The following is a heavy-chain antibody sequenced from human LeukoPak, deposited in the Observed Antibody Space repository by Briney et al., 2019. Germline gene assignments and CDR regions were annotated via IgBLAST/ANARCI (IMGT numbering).Heavy chain of an antibody. CDR3: AKIGVCGQWFFDL. D-gene: IGHD3-3*01. J-gene: IGHJ2*01. CDR2: ISSSGSLI. CDR1: ESTFSSFP. Sequence: GGSLSLSCTASESTFSSFPMSWVRQAPGRGLEWISSISSSGSLIYYADSLKGRFTVSRDNAKNSLYVQMNSLRAEDTALYYCAKIGVCGQWFFDLWGRGTLVTVSS. V-gene: IGHV3-21*01.